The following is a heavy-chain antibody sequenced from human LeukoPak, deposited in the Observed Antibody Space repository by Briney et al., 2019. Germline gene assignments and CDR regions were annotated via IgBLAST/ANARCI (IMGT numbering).Heavy chain of an antibody. CDR1: GYSISSGYY. CDR3: ARGRDSSGYYYYYYYYYMDV. J-gene: IGHJ6*03. CDR2: IYHSGST. D-gene: IGHD3-22*01. V-gene: IGHV4-38-2*02. Sequence: SETLSLTCTVSGYSISSGYYWGWIRQPPGKGLEWIGSIYHSGSTYYNPSLKSRVTISVDTSKNQFSLKLSSVTAADTAVYYCARGRDSSGYYYYYYYYYMDVWGKGTTVTVSS.